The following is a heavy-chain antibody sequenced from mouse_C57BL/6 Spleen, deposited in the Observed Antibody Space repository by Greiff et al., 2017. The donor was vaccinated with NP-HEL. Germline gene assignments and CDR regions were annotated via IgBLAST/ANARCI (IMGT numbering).Heavy chain of an antibody. CDR2: IHPNSGST. D-gene: IGHD1-1*01. J-gene: IGHJ4*01. Sequence: QVQLQQPGAELVKPGASVKLSCKASGYTFTSYWMHWVKQRPGQGLEWIGMIHPNSGSTNYNEKFKSKATLTVDKSSSTAYMQLSSLTSEDSAVYYCAIYYYGSSYDAMDYWGQGTSVTVSS. CDR1: GYTFTSYW. V-gene: IGHV1-64*01. CDR3: AIYYYGSSYDAMDY.